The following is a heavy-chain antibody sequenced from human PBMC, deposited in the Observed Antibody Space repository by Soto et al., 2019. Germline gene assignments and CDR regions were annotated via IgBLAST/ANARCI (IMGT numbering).Heavy chain of an antibody. D-gene: IGHD4-17*01. CDR2: ASPDGTST. CDR3: TRHGSGDYFLFDP. J-gene: IGHJ5*02. V-gene: IGHV3-74*01. Sequence: GFTFSSFWMHWVRQAPGKGLEWVSRASPDGTSTSYADSVKGRFTISRDNAKNTLFMQMNSLRAEDTAVYYCTRHGSGDYFLFDPWGTRTLVNVS. CDR1: GFTFSSFW.